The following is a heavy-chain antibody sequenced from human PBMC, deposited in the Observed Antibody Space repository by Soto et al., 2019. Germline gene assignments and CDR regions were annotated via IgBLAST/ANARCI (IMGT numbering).Heavy chain of an antibody. CDR2: ISSSGSTI. CDR3: ARDSGDYDFWSGYLSHPPGPVDYGMDV. D-gene: IGHD3-3*01. J-gene: IGHJ6*02. V-gene: IGHV3-48*03. CDR1: GFTFSSYE. Sequence: GGSLRLSCAASGFTFSSYEMNWVRQAPGKGLEWVSYISSSGSTIYYADSVKGRFTISRDNAKNSLYLQMNSLRAEDTAVYYCARDSGDYDFWSGYLSHPPGPVDYGMDVWGQGTRVTVS.